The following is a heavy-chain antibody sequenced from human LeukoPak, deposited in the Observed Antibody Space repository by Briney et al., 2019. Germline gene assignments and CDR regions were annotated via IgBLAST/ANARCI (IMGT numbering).Heavy chain of an antibody. Sequence: GGSLRLSRAASGSTFSSYWLSWVRQAPGKGLEWVASIEQDGSQKYYVDSVRGRFTISRDNAKNSVYLQTNSLRVEDTAVYYCARNSGSNPFDYWGQGTLVTVSS. CDR1: GSTFSSYW. J-gene: IGHJ4*02. CDR3: ARNSGSNPFDY. CDR2: IEQDGSQK. V-gene: IGHV3-7*01. D-gene: IGHD1-26*01.